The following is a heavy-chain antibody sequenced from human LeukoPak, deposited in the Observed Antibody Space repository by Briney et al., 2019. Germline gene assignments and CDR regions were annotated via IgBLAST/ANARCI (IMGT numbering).Heavy chain of an antibody. CDR3: ARKYHTYYDILTGHTQHWYFDL. CDR1: GFTFSSYS. V-gene: IGHV3-21*01. Sequence: GGSLRLSCAASGFTFSSYSMNWVRQAPGKGLEWVSSISSSSSYIYYADSVKGRFTISRDNAKNSLYLQMNSLRAEDTAVYYCARKYHTYYDILTGHTQHWYFDLWGRGTLVTVPS. CDR2: ISSSSSYI. J-gene: IGHJ2*01. D-gene: IGHD3-9*01.